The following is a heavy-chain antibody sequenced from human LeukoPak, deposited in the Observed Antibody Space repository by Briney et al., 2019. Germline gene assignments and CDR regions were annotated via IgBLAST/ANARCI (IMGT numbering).Heavy chain of an antibody. V-gene: IGHV2-5*01. D-gene: IGHD6-19*01. CDR1: GFSLSTNGVG. CDR2: LYWNDYK. CDR3: AHSRTSAWPTPYNYFDP. J-gene: IGHJ5*02. Sequence: SGPTLVKPTQTLTLTCTFSGFSLSTNGVGVGWMRQPPGKALAWLALLYWNDYKYYSPSLKSRLSITRDTSKNQVVLTLTNMDPVDTATYFCAHSRTSAWPTPYNYFDPWGQGTLVTASS.